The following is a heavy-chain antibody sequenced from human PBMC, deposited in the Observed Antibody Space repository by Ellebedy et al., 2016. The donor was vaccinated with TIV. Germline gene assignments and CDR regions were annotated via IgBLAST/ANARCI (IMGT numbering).Heavy chain of an antibody. J-gene: IGHJ6*03. D-gene: IGHD3-3*01. V-gene: IGHV1-2*02. CDR2: INPRTGGT. CDR1: GFTFTGYY. Sequence: ASVKVSXXTSGFTFTGYYIHWVRQAPGQGLEWMGWINPRTGGTNYAQKFQGRVTMTRDTSISTAYMEVSRLRFDDTAVYYCATGSITIFGVVINSYMDVWGKGTTVTVSS. CDR3: ATGSITIFGVVINSYMDV.